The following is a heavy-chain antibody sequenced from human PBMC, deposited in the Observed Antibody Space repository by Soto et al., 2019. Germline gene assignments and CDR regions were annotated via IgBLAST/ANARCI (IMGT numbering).Heavy chain of an antibody. CDR1: GYKFTTYF. CDR3: VRGYCTTTPCSGDLQH. CDR2: IHPSGDT. Sequence: ASVKVSCKASGYKFTTYFIHWVRQAPGQGLEWMGMIHPSGDTGYGQKFRGRVTMTIDTSTTTAYMELRNLTSEDMAIYFSVRGYCTTTPCSGDLQHWGQGTLVNVSS. J-gene: IGHJ1*01. D-gene: IGHD2-8*01. V-gene: IGHV1-46*01.